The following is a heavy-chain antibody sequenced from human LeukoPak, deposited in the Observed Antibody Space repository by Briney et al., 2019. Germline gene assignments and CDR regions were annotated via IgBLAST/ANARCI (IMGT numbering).Heavy chain of an antibody. V-gene: IGHV4-59*01. CDR3: ARARYREINYAYAGRFYYMDV. CDR1: GGSLSPYY. CDR2: ISYSGST. Sequence: SQTLSLTCTVSGGSLSPYYWSWIRQSPGKGLEWIGYISYSGSTNSHPSLKSRVTISVDMSKPQFYLELSSVTAADTAVYYCARARYREINYAYAGRFYYMDVWGKGTTATVS. D-gene: IGHD1-26*01. J-gene: IGHJ6*03.